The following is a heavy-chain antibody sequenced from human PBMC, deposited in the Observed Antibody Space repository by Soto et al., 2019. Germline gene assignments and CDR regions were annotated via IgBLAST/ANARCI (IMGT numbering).Heavy chain of an antibody. D-gene: IGHD1-26*01. CDR3: ARSPSLVGATVFDY. CDR2: IYYSGST. J-gene: IGHJ4*02. CDR1: GGSISSSSYY. Sequence: SETLSLTCTVSGGSISSSSYYWGWIRQPPGKGLEWIGSIYYSGSTYYNPSLKSRVTISVDTSKNQFSLKLSSVTAADTAVYYCARSPSLVGATVFDYWGQGTLVTVSS. V-gene: IGHV4-39*01.